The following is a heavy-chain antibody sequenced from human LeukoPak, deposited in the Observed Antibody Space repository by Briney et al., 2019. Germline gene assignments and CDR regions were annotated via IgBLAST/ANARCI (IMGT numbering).Heavy chain of an antibody. CDR1: DDSITMYY. V-gene: IGHV4-59*01. D-gene: IGHD4-11*01. J-gene: IGHJ6*03. Sequence: SETLSLTCTVSDDSITMYYWTWIRQPPGKGLEWIGYVDHTGSTKFNPSLNGRVSISRDTSNNFFSLRLRSVTAADTAVYFCARGRVSSSTWYSTYYYFFYMDFWGKGTTVTVS. CDR2: VDHTGST. CDR3: ARGRVSSSTWYSTYYYFFYMDF.